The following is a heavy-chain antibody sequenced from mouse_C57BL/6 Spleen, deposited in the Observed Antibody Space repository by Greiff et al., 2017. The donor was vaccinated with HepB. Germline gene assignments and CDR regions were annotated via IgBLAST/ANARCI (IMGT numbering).Heavy chain of an antibody. Sequence: QVTLKVSGPGILQPSQTLSLTCSFSGFSLSTFGMGLGWIRQPSGKGLEWQANIWWDDDKYYNPALKSRRTISKDTSKNQVFLKIANVDTADTAKYYCARMRDYLDYWGQGTTLTVSS. CDR3: ARMRDYLDY. CDR1: GFSLSTFGMG. CDR2: IWWDDDK. J-gene: IGHJ2*01. V-gene: IGHV8-8*01.